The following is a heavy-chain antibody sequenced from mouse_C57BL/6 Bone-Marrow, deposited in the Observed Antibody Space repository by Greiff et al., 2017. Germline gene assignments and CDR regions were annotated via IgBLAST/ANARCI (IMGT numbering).Heavy chain of an antibody. CDR1: GFTFSDYY. CDR3: ARRGTTVVAVDWYFDV. D-gene: IGHD1-1*01. J-gene: IGHJ1*03. Sequence: EVKLMESGGGLVQPGGSLKLSCAASGFTFSDYYMYWVRQTPEKRLEWVAYISNGGGSTYYPDTVKGRFTISRANAKNTLYLQMSRLKSEDTAMYYCARRGTTVVAVDWYFDVWGTGTTVTVSS. V-gene: IGHV5-12*01. CDR2: ISNGGGST.